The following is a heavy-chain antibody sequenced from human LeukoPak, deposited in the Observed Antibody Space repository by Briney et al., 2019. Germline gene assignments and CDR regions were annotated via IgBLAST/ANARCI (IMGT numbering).Heavy chain of an antibody. J-gene: IGHJ5*02. CDR2: IYYSGST. CDR1: GGSISGSSYF. D-gene: IGHD6-6*01. V-gene: IGHV4-39*01. CDR3: AKNTSSSPWFDP. Sequence: SETLSLTCTVSGGSISGSSYFWGWIRQPPGKGLEWIGSIYYSGSTYYNPSLKSRVTISVDTSKNQFSLKLSSVTAADTAVYYCAKNTSSSPWFDPWGQGTLVTVSS.